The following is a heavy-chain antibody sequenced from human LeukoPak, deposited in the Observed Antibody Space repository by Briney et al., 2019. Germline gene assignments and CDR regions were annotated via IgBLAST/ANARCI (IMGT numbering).Heavy chain of an antibody. V-gene: IGHV4-34*01. J-gene: IGHJ4*02. CDR2: INHSGST. CDR1: GGSISSYY. CDR3: ARGGGRPY. Sequence: PSETLSLTCTVSGGSISSYYWSWIRQPPGKGLEWIGEINHSGSTNYNPSLKSRVTISVDTSKNQFSLKLSSVTAADTAVYYCARGGGRPYWGQGTLVTVSS.